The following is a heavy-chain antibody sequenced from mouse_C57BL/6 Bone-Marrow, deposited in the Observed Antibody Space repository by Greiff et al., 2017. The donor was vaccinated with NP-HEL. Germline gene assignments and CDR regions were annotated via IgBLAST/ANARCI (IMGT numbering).Heavy chain of an antibody. V-gene: IGHV5-9-1*02. Sequence: EVQRVESGEGLVKPGGSLKLSCAASGFTFSSYAMSWVRQTPEKRLEWVAYISSGGDYSYYADTVKGRFTISRDNARNTLYLQMSSLKSEDTAMYYCTRDRAVVAMDYWGQGTSVTVSS. CDR2: ISSGGDYS. J-gene: IGHJ4*01. D-gene: IGHD1-1*01. CDR3: TRDRAVVAMDY. CDR1: GFTFSSYA.